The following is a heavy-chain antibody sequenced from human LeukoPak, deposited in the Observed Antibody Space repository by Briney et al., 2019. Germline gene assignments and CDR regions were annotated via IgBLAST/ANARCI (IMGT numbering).Heavy chain of an antibody. Sequence: VASVKVSCKASGYTFTGFYLNWVRQAPGQGLEWMGWIHPNSGATDYAQRFQGRVTMTRDTTITTAYMELSSLISDDTAVYYCGRGDLLDWGQGTLVTVSS. V-gene: IGHV1-2*02. CDR3: GRGDLLD. CDR1: GYTFTGFY. CDR2: IHPNSGAT. J-gene: IGHJ4*02.